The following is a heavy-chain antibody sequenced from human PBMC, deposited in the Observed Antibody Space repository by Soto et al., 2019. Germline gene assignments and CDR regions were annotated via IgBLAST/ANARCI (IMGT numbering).Heavy chain of an antibody. Sequence: PSETLSLTCTVSGGSISSYYWSWIRQPPGKGLEWIGYIYYSGSTNYNPSLKSRVTISVDTSKNQFSLKLSSVTAADTAVYYCARDRPRALDRGEVAGYYFDYWGQGTLVTVSS. CDR1: GGSISSYY. J-gene: IGHJ4*02. V-gene: IGHV4-59*01. CDR2: IYYSGST. CDR3: ARDRPRALDRGEVAGYYFDY. D-gene: IGHD6-19*01.